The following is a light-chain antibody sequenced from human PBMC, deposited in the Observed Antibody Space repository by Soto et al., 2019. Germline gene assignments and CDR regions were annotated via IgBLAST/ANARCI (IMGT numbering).Light chain of an antibody. Sequence: QSALTQPASVSGSPGQSITISCTGTSSDVGGYNYVSWYQHQPGKAPKLMIYEVRNRPSGVSDRFSGSKSGYTASLTISGLQAEDAADYYSSSYSGRSTQVFGGGTKLTVL. V-gene: IGLV2-14*01. CDR2: EVR. CDR1: SSDVGGYNY. CDR3: SSYSGRSTQV. J-gene: IGLJ2*01.